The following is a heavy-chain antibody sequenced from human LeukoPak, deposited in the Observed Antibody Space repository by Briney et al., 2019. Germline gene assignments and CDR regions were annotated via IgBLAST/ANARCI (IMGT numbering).Heavy chain of an antibody. J-gene: IGHJ4*02. CDR2: IIPIFGTA. CDR1: GGTFSSYA. V-gene: IGHV1-69*05. D-gene: IGHD2-2*03. CDR3: AREPGYCSSTSCRGFDY. Sequence: SVKVSCKASGGTFSSYAISWVRQAPGQGLEWMGGIIPIFGTANYAQKFQGRVTITTDESTSTAYMELSSLRSEDTAVYYCAREPGYCSSTSCRGFDYWGQETLVTVSS.